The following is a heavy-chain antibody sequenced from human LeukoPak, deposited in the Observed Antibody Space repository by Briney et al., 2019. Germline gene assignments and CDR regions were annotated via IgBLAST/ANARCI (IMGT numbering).Heavy chain of an antibody. J-gene: IGHJ6*03. CDR1: GYSISSGYY. CDR3: ARDFSSSSTVYYYYYMDV. CDR2: IYHSGST. Sequence: SETLSLTCTVSGYSISSGYYWGWIRQPPGKGLEWIGSIYHSGSTYYNPSLKSRVTISVDTSKNQFSLKLSSVTAADTAIYYCARDFSSSSTVYYYYYMDVWGKGTTVTVSS. D-gene: IGHD6-6*01. V-gene: IGHV4-38-2*02.